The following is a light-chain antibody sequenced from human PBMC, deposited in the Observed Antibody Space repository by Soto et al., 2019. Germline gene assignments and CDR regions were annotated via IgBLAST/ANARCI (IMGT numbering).Light chain of an antibody. J-gene: IGKJ5*01. CDR2: RAS. Sequence: IQMTQSPSTLSASVGDRVTITCRASGSISNSLAWYQQKPGKAPKILIYRASTLDSGVPSRFSGSGSGTEFTLTISSLQSEDFAVYYCQQYNNWPSITFGQGTRLEIK. CDR1: GSISNS. V-gene: IGKV1-5*03. CDR3: QQYNNWPSIT.